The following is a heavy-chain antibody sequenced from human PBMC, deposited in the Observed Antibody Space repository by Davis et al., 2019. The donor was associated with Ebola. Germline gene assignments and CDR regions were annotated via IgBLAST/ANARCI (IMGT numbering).Heavy chain of an antibody. CDR3: ARDRGYNYGLPDY. V-gene: IGHV3-66*01. CDR1: GFTVSSNY. Sequence: PGGSLRLSCAASGFTVSSNYMSWVRQAPGKGLEWVSVIYSGGTTNYADSVKGRFTISRDNSKNTLYLQMNSLRAEDTAVYYCARDRGYNYGLPDYWGQGTLVTVSS. D-gene: IGHD5-18*01. CDR2: IYSGGTT. J-gene: IGHJ4*02.